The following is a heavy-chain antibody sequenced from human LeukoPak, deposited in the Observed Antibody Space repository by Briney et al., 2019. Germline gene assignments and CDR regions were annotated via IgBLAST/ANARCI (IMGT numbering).Heavy chain of an antibody. J-gene: IGHJ4*02. D-gene: IGHD1-26*01. CDR3: AKNSGDYPPDY. Sequence: SETLSLTCTVSGGPISSSSYYWGWIRQPPGKGLEWIGSIHYSGITYYNPSLKSRVTISVDTSKNQLSLKLSSVTAADTAVYYCAKNSGDYPPDYWGQGTLVTVSS. V-gene: IGHV4-39*01. CDR1: GGPISSSSYY. CDR2: IHYSGIT.